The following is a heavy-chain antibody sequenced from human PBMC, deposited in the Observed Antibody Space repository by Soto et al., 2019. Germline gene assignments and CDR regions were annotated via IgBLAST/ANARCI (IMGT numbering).Heavy chain of an antibody. CDR1: GGSVSNSNYY. D-gene: IGHD2-8*01. CDR3: VSQRTSVLTQAYFDY. V-gene: IGHV4-39*01. J-gene: IGHJ4*02. CDR2: VYYRGRS. Sequence: SETLSLTCTVSGGSVSNSNYYWGWIRQSPGKGLEWIGSVYYRGRSYSKSSVKSRVTISVDTSKNQFSLDLNSVTASDTAVYYCVSQRTSVLTQAYFDYWGPGALVTVSS.